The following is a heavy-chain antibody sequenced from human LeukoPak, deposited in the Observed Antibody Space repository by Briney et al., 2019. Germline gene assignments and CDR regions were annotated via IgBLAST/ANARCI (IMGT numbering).Heavy chain of an antibody. Sequence: PSETLSLTCTVSGGSGTSSNYYWGWIRQPPGKGLEWIGSFYYSGSTNYNPSLKSRVTISVDTSKNQFSLKLSSVTPADTAVYYCVYYYGSGSVEYWGQGTLVTVSS. CDR1: GGSGTSSNYY. D-gene: IGHD3-10*01. V-gene: IGHV4-39*01. CDR3: VYYYGSGSVEY. CDR2: FYYSGST. J-gene: IGHJ4*02.